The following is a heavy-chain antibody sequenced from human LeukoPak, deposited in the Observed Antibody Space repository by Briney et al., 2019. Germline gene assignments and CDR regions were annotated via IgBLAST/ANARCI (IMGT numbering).Heavy chain of an antibody. Sequence: GESLRLSCVASGFTFNTYNMNWVRQAPGKGREWVSSITSSSSYIYYADSVKGRFTISRDNAKSSLYLQMNSLRDEDTAVYYCARDPYSGNYGDYYYYYMDVWGKGTTVTISS. CDR3: ARDPYSGNYGDYYYYYMDV. D-gene: IGHD1-26*01. CDR2: ITSSSSYI. CDR1: GFTFNTYN. J-gene: IGHJ6*03. V-gene: IGHV3-21*01.